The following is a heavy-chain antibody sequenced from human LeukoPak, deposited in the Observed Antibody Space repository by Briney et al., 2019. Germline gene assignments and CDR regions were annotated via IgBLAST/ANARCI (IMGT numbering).Heavy chain of an antibody. CDR1: GGSFSGYY. D-gene: IGHD3-10*01. J-gene: IGHJ4*02. CDR3: YGSDDY. CDR2: INHSGST. Sequence: SETLSLTCAVYGGSFSGYYWSWIRQPPGKGLEWIGEINHSGSTNYNPSHKSRVTISVDTSKNQFSLKLSSVTAADTAVYYCYGSDDYWGQGTLVTVSS. V-gene: IGHV4-34*01.